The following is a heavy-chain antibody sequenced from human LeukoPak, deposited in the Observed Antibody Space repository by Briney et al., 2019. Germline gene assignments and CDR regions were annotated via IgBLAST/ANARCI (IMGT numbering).Heavy chain of an antibody. Sequence: ASVKVSCKASGYTFTSYDINWVRQATGQGLEWMGWMNPNSGNTGYAQKLQGRVTMTTDTSTSTAYMELRSLRSDDTAVYYCARALDGYNSFYSLWGQGTLVTVSS. V-gene: IGHV1-8*01. CDR3: ARALDGYNSFYSL. J-gene: IGHJ4*02. CDR2: MNPNSGNT. D-gene: IGHD5-24*01. CDR1: GYTFTSYD.